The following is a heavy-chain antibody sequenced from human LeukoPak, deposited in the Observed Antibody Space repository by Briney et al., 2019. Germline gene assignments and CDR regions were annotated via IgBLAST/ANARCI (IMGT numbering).Heavy chain of an antibody. V-gene: IGHV1-2*02. J-gene: IGHJ4*02. CDR2: INPNSGGT. CDR3: ASSKVWELDY. D-gene: IGHD1-26*01. Sequence: ASVKVSCKASGGTFSSYAISWVRQAPGQGLEWMGWINPNSGGTNYAQKFQGRVTMTRDTSISTAYMDLSRLRSDDTAVYYCASSKVWELDYWGQGTLVTVSS. CDR1: GGTFSSYA.